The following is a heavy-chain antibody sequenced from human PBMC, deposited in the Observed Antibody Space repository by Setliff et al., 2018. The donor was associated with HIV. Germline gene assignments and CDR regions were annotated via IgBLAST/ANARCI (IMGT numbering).Heavy chain of an antibody. J-gene: IGHJ4*02. V-gene: IGHV7-4-1*02. Sequence: GASVKVSCKASGYTFTTYPMNWVRQAPGQGLEWLGWINTITGKPTYAQGFTGRFVFSLDAPDSTAYLQITDLKAEDTAVYYCATARSLYARLDYWGQGSLVTVSS. CDR1: GYTFTTYP. CDR2: INTITGKP. CDR3: ATARSLYARLDY. D-gene: IGHD3-10*01.